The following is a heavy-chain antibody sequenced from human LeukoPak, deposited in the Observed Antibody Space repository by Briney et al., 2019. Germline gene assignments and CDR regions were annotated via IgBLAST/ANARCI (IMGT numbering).Heavy chain of an antibody. CDR1: GFTFSSYA. CDR3: ASSRMGWLRIEI. CDR2: ISYDGSNK. Sequence: GRSLRLSCAASGFTFSSYAMHWVRQAPGKGLEWVAVISYDGSNKYYADSVKGRFTISRDNSKNTLYLQMNSLRAEDTAVYYCASSRMGWLRIEIWGQGTMVTVSS. J-gene: IGHJ3*02. D-gene: IGHD5-12*01. V-gene: IGHV3-30*01.